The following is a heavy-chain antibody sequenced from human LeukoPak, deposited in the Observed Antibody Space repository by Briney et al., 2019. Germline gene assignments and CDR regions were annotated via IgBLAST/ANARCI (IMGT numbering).Heavy chain of an antibody. Sequence: GGSLRLSGAASGFTFSSYGMHWVRQAPGKGLEWVAVIWCDGSNKYYADSVKGRFTISRDNSENTVYLQMNNLRAEDTALYYCAGRVTGYSSGYVYWGQGTLVTVSS. CDR3: AGRVTGYSSGYVY. CDR2: IWCDGSNK. J-gene: IGHJ4*02. CDR1: GFTFSSYG. V-gene: IGHV3-33*01. D-gene: IGHD5-18*01.